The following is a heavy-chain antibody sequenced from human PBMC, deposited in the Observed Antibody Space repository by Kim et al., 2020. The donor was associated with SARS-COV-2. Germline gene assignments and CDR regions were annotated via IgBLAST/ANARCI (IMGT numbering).Heavy chain of an antibody. Sequence: GGSLRLSCTASGFTLSWYAMTWVRQAPGKGLEWVSLISASGSNTYYAVPGKGRFTISRDTSKNALYLQMDSLRAEDTGLYYCARRGSGSGCHCGVDVRGQGTTVTVSS. J-gene: IGHJ6*02. D-gene: IGHD3-9*01. CDR1: GFTLSWYA. V-gene: IGHV3-23*01. CDR2: ISASGSNT. CDR3: ARRGSGSGCHCGVDV.